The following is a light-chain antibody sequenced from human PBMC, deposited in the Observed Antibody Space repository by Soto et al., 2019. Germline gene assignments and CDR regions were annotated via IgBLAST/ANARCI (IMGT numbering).Light chain of an antibody. CDR2: AAS. CDR3: LQHNSYPYT. CDR1: QGIRND. Sequence: DIQMTQSPSSLSASVGDRVTITCWARQGIRNDLSWYQQKPEKAPKRLIYAASSLQSGVPSRFSGSGSGTEFTLTISNLQPEDFATYYCLQHNSYPYTFGQGTKLEIK. V-gene: IGKV1-17*02. J-gene: IGKJ2*01.